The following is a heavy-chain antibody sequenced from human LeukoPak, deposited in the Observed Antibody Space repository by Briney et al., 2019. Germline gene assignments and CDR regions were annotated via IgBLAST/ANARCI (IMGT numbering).Heavy chain of an antibody. J-gene: IGHJ6*02. CDR1: GFTFSDYY. D-gene: IGHD6-13*01. CDR2: INSSSSYT. Sequence: GGSLRLSCAASGFTFSDYYMSWIRQAPGKGLEWVSYINSSSSYTNYADSVEGRFTISRDNAKNSLYLQMNSLRAEDTAVYYCARGGGSSWPHRNYYYGMDVWGQGTTVTVSS. V-gene: IGHV3-11*05. CDR3: ARGGGSSWPHRNYYYGMDV.